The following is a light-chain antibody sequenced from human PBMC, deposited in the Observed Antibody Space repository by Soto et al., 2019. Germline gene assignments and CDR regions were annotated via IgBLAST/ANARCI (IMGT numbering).Light chain of an antibody. CDR3: QQYYSTPLT. J-gene: IGKJ4*01. V-gene: IGKV4-1*01. CDR2: WDS. Sequence: DIVMTQSPDSLAVSLGERATINCKSSQSVLYSSNNKNYLAWYQQKPGQPPKLLIYWDSTRESGVPDLFSGSGSGTDFTLTISSLQAEDMAVYYFQQYYSTPLTFGGGTNVEIK. CDR1: QSVLYSSNNKNY.